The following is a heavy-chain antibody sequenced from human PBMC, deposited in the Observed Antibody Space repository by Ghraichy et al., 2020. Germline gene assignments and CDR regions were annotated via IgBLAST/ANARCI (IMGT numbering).Heavy chain of an antibody. J-gene: IGHJ4*02. CDR2: IYWDDAK. Sequence: SGPTLVKPTQTLTLTCTFSGFSLSSRDLGVGWIRQPPGKALEWLGLIYWDDAKNFSPSLETRLTITKDTSKNQVVLTLNNMDPVDTAIYYCARKNPISYFDFWGQGILVTVSS. CDR3: ARKNPISYFDF. CDR1: GFSLSSRDLG. D-gene: IGHD1-14*01. V-gene: IGHV2-5*02.